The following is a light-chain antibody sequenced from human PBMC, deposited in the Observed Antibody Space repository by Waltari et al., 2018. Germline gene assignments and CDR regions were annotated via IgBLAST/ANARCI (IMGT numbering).Light chain of an antibody. Sequence: QSALTQPRSVSGSPGQSVTISCTGTSSDVGGYNSVSWYQQDPGKAPKLLIFDVSERPSGVSERFSGSKSGNTASLTISGLQAEDEADYLCCSFAAGNTVIFGGGTKLTVV. CDR1: SSDVGGYNS. CDR3: CSFAAGNTVI. V-gene: IGLV2-11*01. CDR2: DVS. J-gene: IGLJ2*01.